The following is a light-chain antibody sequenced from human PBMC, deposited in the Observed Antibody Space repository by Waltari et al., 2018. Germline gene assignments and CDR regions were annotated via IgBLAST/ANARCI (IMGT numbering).Light chain of an antibody. V-gene: IGKV3-15*01. Sequence: EIVMTQSAATLSVSPGERATLSCRASRSVSTNLAWYQQKPGQPPRPLIFGASTRATGVPARFSGSGSGTEFTLTISTMQFEDSAVYYCQQYDNWPPFTFGGGTKVEIK. CDR1: RSVSTN. J-gene: IGKJ4*01. CDR2: GAS. CDR3: QQYDNWPPFT.